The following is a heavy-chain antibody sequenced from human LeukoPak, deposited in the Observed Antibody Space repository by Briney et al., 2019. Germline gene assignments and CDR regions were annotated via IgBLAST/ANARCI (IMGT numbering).Heavy chain of an antibody. J-gene: IGHJ3*02. CDR1: GGTFSSYA. Sequence: GASVKVSCKASGGTFSSYAISWVRQAPGQGLEWMGRIIPILGIANYAQRFQGRVTITADKSTSTAYMELSSLRSEDTAVYYCAGRAVPDAGDAFDIWGQGTMVTVSS. CDR3: AGRAVPDAGDAFDI. V-gene: IGHV1-69*04. D-gene: IGHD2-2*01. CDR2: IIPILGIA.